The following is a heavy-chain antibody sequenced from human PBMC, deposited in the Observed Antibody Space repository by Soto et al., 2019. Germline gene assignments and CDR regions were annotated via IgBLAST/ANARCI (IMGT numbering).Heavy chain of an antibody. J-gene: IGHJ6*02. CDR1: GGTFSSYA. Sequence: SVKVSCKASGGTFSSYAISWVRQAPGQGLEWMGGIIPIFGTANYAQKFQGRVTITADESTSTAYMELSSLRSEDTAVYYCARSKGGEWIQPGEYYYYYGMDVWGQGTTVTVSS. D-gene: IGHD5-18*01. CDR2: IIPIFGTA. CDR3: ARSKGGEWIQPGEYYYYYGMDV. V-gene: IGHV1-69*13.